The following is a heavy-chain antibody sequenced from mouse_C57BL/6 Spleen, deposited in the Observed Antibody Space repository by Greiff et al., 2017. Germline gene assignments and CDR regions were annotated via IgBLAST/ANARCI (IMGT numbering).Heavy chain of an antibody. CDR2: ISYDGSN. D-gene: IGHD2-5*01. J-gene: IGHJ3*01. V-gene: IGHV3-6*01. Sequence: EVQLQQSGPGLVKPSQSLSLTCSVTGYSITSGYYWNWIRQFPGNKLEWMGYISYDGSNNYNPSLKNRISITRDTSKNQFFLKLNSVTTEDTATYYCATDSNFLFAYWGQGTLVTVSA. CDR3: ATDSNFLFAY. CDR1: GYSITSGYY.